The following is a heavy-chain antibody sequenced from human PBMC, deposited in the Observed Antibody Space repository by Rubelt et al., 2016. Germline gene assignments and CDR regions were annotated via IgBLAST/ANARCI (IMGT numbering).Heavy chain of an antibody. D-gene: IGHD3-22*01. J-gene: IGHJ4*02. CDR1: GGSFSGYY. CDR3: ARGKEGLGVTMMDY. Sequence: QVQLQQWGAGLLKPSETLSLTCAVYGGSFSGYYWSWIRQPPGKGLEWIGEINHSGSTNYNTSLKSRVTISVEPSKNQVSLKLSSVTAADTAVYYCARGKEGLGVTMMDYWGQGTLVTVSS. V-gene: IGHV4-34*01. CDR2: INHSGST.